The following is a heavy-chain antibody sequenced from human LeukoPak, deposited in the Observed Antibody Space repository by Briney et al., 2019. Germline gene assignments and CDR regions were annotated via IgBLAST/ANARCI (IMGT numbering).Heavy chain of an antibody. CDR1: RGSISSYY. D-gene: IGHD4-23*01. Sequence: SETLSLTCTVSRGSISSYYWSWIRQPPGQGLEWIGYIRYSGTTSYNPSLKRRVTISVDTSKNQFSLRLSSVTAADTAVYYCARDYGGKFDSWGQGTLVTVSS. V-gene: IGHV4-59*01. CDR2: IRYSGTT. J-gene: IGHJ4*02. CDR3: ARDYGGKFDS.